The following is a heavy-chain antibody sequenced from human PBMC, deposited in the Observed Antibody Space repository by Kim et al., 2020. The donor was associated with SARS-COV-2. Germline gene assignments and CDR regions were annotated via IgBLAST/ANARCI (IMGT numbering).Heavy chain of an antibody. D-gene: IGHD3-22*01. V-gene: IGHV3-43*02. Sequence: GGSLRLSCAASGFTFDDYAMHWVRQAPGKGLEWVSLISGDGGSTYYADSVKGRFTISRDNSKNSLYLQMNSLRTEDTALYYCAKDMHYYDSSGYWNDAFDIWGQGTMVTVSS. CDR1: GFTFDDYA. CDR2: ISGDGGST. CDR3: AKDMHYYDSSGYWNDAFDI. J-gene: IGHJ3*02.